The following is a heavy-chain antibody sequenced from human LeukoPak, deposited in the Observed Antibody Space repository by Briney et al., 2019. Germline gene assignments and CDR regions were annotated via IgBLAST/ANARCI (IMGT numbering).Heavy chain of an antibody. Sequence: PGGSLRLSCTASGFTFSSYAMNWVRQAPGKGLEWVSGIGAGGTFTYYADSVKGRFTIFRDNSRNTLYLQMNSLRADDTAVCYCAKDLDYTTYGYYLDYWGQGTLVTVSS. D-gene: IGHD4-11*01. CDR1: GFTFSSYA. V-gene: IGHV3-23*01. CDR3: AKDLDYTTYGYYLDY. CDR2: IGAGGTFT. J-gene: IGHJ4*02.